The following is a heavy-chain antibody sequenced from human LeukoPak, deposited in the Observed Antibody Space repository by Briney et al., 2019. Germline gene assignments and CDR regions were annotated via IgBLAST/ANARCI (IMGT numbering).Heavy chain of an antibody. CDR2: IYYSGST. CDR1: GGSISSYY. CDR3: ARVKQTFNYDFWSGYYYMDV. V-gene: IGHV4-59*01. D-gene: IGHD3-3*01. Sequence: SETLSLTCTVSGGSISSYYWSWIRQPPGKGLEWIGYIYYSGSTNYNPSLKSRVTISVDTSKNQFSLKLSSVTAADTAVYYCARVKQTFNYDFWSGYYYMDVWGKGTTVTVSS. J-gene: IGHJ6*03.